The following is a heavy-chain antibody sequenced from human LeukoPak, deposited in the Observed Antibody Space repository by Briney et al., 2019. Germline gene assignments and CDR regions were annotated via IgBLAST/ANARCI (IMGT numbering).Heavy chain of an antibody. CDR1: GVSIISSNYY. CDR3: ARRLGSSADGILKYYFDY. J-gene: IGHJ4*02. V-gene: IGHV4-39*01. Sequence: SETLSLTCTVSGVSIISSNYYWGWFRQPPGKSLEWIASVFYTGSTRHNPSLKSRVAISIDTSKNEFFLNLSSVTAEDTAVYYCARRLGSSADGILKYYFDYWGQGTLVTVSS. CDR2: VFYTGST. D-gene: IGHD6-13*01.